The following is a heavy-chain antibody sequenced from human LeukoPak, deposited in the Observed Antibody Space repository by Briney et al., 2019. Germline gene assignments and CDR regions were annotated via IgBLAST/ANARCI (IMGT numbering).Heavy chain of an antibody. Sequence: PGGSLRLSCVASGFTFNKYAMNWVRQAPGKGLEWVSAISGSGGSTYYADSVKGRFTISRDNSKNTLYLQMNSLRAEDTAVYYCAKYGWGYSSSPHNWFDPWGQGTLVTVSS. CDR2: ISGSGGST. CDR3: AKYGWGYSSSPHNWFDP. J-gene: IGHJ5*02. D-gene: IGHD6-6*01. CDR1: GFTFNKYA. V-gene: IGHV3-23*01.